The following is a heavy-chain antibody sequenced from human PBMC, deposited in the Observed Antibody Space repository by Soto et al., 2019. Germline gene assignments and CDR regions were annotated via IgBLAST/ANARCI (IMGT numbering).Heavy chain of an antibody. CDR2: ISYDGSNK. D-gene: IGHD2-15*01. CDR3: ARAGWVVYYGMDV. V-gene: IGHV3-30-3*01. Sequence: GGSLRLSCAASGFTFSSYAMHWVRQAPGKGLEWVAVISYDGSNKYYADSVKGRFTISRDNSKNTLYLQMNSLRAEDTAVYYCARAGWVVYYGMDVWGQGTTVTVSS. CDR1: GFTFSSYA. J-gene: IGHJ6*02.